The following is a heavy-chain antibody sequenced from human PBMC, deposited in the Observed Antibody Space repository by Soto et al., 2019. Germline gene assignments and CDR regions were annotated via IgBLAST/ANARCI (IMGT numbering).Heavy chain of an antibody. CDR2: INPSGGST. J-gene: IGHJ4*02. CDR1: GFTFTSSA. V-gene: IGHV1-46*01. Sequence: VKVSCKASGFTFTSSAVHWVRQAPGQGLEWMGIINPSGGSTSYAQKFQGRVTMTRDTSTSTVYMELSSLRSEDTAVYYCARTDYGDYVIPLDYWGQGTLVTVSS. D-gene: IGHD4-17*01. CDR3: ARTDYGDYVIPLDY.